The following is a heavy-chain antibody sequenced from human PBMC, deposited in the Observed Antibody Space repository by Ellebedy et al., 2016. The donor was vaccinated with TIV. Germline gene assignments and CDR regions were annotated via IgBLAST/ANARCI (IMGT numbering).Heavy chain of an antibody. J-gene: IGHJ4*02. CDR1: GYTFTTYA. CDR3: ARGAPPDYFDS. CDR2: INAGNGNT. V-gene: IGHV1-3*01. Sequence: AASVKVSCKASGYTFTTYAMHWVRQAPGQRLEWMAWINAGNGNTKYSQKFQGRVTITADESTSTAYMELSSLRSEDTAVYYCARGAPPDYFDSWGQGTLVTVSS.